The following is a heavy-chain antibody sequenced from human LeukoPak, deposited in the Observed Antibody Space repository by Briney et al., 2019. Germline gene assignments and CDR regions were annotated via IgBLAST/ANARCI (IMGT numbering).Heavy chain of an antibody. J-gene: IGHJ4*02. CDR3: ARLRGAMTTVTSSFDY. V-gene: IGHV4-39*01. Sequence: WVRQPPGKGLEWIGSAYYNGDTYYNSSLKSRVTISVDTSTNQFSLKLSSVTAADTAVYYCARLRGAMTTVTSSFDYWGQGTLVTVSS. CDR2: AYYNGDT. D-gene: IGHD4-17*01.